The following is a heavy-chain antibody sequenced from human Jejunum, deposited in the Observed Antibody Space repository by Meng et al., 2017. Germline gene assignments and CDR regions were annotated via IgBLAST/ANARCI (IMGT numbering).Heavy chain of an antibody. V-gene: IGHV4-4*02. Sequence: QVQLRAPGPGLVKPSGTLSLPCAVSGGAITSSNWWSWVRQPPGKGLEWIGEIFHSGSTNYNPPLKSRVTISVDKSKNQFSLKVTSVTAADTATYYCARFDISTAGRGDYWGQGILVTVSS. CDR2: IFHSGST. CDR1: GGAITSSNW. J-gene: IGHJ4*02. D-gene: IGHD6-13*01. CDR3: ARFDISTAGRGDY.